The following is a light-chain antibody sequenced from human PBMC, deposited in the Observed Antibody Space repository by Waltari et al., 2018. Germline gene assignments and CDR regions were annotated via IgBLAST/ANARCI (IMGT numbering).Light chain of an antibody. CDR3: QQYYSSSFT. Sequence: DIVMTQSPDSLAVSLGERATINRKSSQSVLWSSNNKNYLAWYQQKPGQPPKLLISWASTRESGVPDRFSGSGSGTDFTLTISSLQAEDVAFYYCQQYYSSSFTFGPGTKVDIK. J-gene: IGKJ3*01. V-gene: IGKV4-1*01. CDR2: WAS. CDR1: QSVLWSSNNKNY.